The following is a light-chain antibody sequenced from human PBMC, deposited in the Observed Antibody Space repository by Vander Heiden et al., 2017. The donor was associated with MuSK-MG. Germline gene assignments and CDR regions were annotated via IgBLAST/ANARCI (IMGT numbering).Light chain of an antibody. CDR1: VLAKKY. V-gene: IGLV3-27*01. J-gene: IGLJ3*02. Sequence: SYQLTQPSSVSVSPGQTARITCSGDVLAKKYARWYQQKPGHAPVLVIYKDSERPSGIPERFSGSSSGTTATLTISGAQVEDDADYYCYSEANNNLWVFGGGTKLTVL. CDR3: YSEANNNLWV. CDR2: KDS.